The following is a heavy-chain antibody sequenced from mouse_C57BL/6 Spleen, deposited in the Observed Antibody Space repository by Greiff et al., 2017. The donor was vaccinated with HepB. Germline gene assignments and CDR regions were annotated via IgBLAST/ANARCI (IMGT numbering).Heavy chain of an antibody. V-gene: IGHV5-9-1*02. CDR3: TRIPITTVVDWYFDV. J-gene: IGHJ1*03. D-gene: IGHD1-1*01. CDR1: GFTFSSYA. Sequence: EVQRVESGEGLVKPGGSLKLSCAASGFTFSSYAMSWVRQTPEKRLEWVAYISSGGDYIYYADTVKGRFTISRDNARNTLYLQMSSLKSEDTAMYYCTRIPITTVVDWYFDVWGTGTTVTVSS. CDR2: ISSGGDYI.